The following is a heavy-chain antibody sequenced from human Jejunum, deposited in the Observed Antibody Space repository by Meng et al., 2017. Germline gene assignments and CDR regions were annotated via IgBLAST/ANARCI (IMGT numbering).Heavy chain of an antibody. CDR3: ARDSETYPTYFDY. J-gene: IGHJ4*02. D-gene: IGHD5-24*01. Sequence: QGQLQESGPGLVRPPGSSLRTCTVSGGSVSSGFAYWSWIRQPPAKGLEWIGYISDSGTTNYNPSLKSRVTMSVDTSKNHFSLKLTSVTAADTAVYFCARDSETYPTYFDYWGQGTLVTVSS. CDR2: ISDSGTT. CDR1: GGSVSSGFAY. V-gene: IGHV4-61*03.